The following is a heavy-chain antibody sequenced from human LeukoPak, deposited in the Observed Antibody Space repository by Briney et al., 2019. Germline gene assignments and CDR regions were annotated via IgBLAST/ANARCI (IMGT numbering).Heavy chain of an antibody. CDR1: GFTFSSYW. CDR2: INSDGSST. J-gene: IGHJ4*02. CDR3: AKGTYSSSPRDY. D-gene: IGHD6-6*01. V-gene: IGHV3-74*01. Sequence: PGGSLRLSCAASGFTFSSYWMHWVRQAPGKGLVWVSRINSDGSSTTYADSVKGRFTISRDNSKNTLYLQMNSLRAEDTAVYYCAKGTYSSSPRDYWGQGTLVTVSS.